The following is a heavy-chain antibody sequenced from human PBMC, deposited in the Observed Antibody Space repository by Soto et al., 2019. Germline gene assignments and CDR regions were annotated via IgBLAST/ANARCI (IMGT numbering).Heavy chain of an antibody. Sequence: GASVKVSCKASGGTFSSYAISWVRQAPGQGLEWMGGIIPIFGTANYAQKFQGRVTITADKSTSTAYMELSSLRSEDTAVYYCARVVYYDSSGYSYYYYYGMDVWGQGTTVTVS. CDR1: GGTFSSYA. CDR3: ARVVYYDSSGYSYYYYYGMDV. D-gene: IGHD3-22*01. V-gene: IGHV1-69*06. CDR2: IIPIFGTA. J-gene: IGHJ6*02.